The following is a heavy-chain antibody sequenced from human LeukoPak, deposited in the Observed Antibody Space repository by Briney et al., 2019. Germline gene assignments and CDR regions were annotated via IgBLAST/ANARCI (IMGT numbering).Heavy chain of an antibody. CDR1: GGSISSYY. Sequence: PSETLSLTCTVSGGSISSYYWSWVRQPPGKGLEWIGFVYYTGSTNYSPSLKSRVTISVDTSKNQFSLKLSSVTAADTAVYYCARGGYNYGGHNWFDPWGQGTLVTVSS. CDR3: ARGGYNYGGHNWFDP. D-gene: IGHD5-18*01. V-gene: IGHV4-59*01. J-gene: IGHJ5*02. CDR2: VYYTGST.